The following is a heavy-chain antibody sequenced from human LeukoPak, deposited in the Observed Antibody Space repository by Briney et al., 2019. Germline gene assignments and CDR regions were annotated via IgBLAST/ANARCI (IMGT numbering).Heavy chain of an antibody. Sequence: GRSLRLSCAASGFTFDDYAMPWVRQAPGKGLEWVSGISWNSGSIGYADSVKGRFTISRDNAKNSLYLQMNSLRAEDTALYYCAKGYYYDSSGYYFYGDAFDIWGQGTMVTVSS. CDR1: GFTFDDYA. CDR2: ISWNSGSI. J-gene: IGHJ3*02. CDR3: AKGYYYDSSGYYFYGDAFDI. D-gene: IGHD3-22*01. V-gene: IGHV3-9*01.